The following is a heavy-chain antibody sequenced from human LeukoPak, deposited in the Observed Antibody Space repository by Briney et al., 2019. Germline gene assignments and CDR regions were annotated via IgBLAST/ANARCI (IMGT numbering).Heavy chain of an antibody. V-gene: IGHV3-7*01. J-gene: IGHJ4*02. CDR1: GFTSSSYW. CDR3: ARKVGDSSGYDDY. Sequence: PGGSLRLSCAASGFTSSSYWMSWVRQAPGEGLEWVANIKQDGSEKYYVDSVKGRFTISRDNAKNSLYLQMNSLRAEDTAVYYCARKVGDSSGYDDYWGQGTLVTVSS. CDR2: IKQDGSEK. D-gene: IGHD3-22*01.